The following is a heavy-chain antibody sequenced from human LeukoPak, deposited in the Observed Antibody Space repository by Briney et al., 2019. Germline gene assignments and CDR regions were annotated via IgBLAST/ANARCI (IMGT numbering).Heavy chain of an antibody. CDR3: ARAPSGWNFDC. Sequence: QPGGSLRLSCAASGFTFSSYAMSWVRQAPGKGLEWVSAIYSGGATYYADSAKGRFTISRDNSKNTLYLQMNSLRVEDTAVYYCARAPSGWNFDCWGQGALVTVST. J-gene: IGHJ4*02. CDR1: GFTFSSYA. CDR2: IYSGGAT. V-gene: IGHV3-23*05. D-gene: IGHD6-19*01.